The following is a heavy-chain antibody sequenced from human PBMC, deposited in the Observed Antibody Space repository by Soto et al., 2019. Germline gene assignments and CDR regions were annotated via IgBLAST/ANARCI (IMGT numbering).Heavy chain of an antibody. V-gene: IGHV4-31*03. CDR3: ARVPYYDSSGYYYRPSNFDY. CDR2: IYYSGST. D-gene: IGHD3-22*01. J-gene: IGHJ4*02. CDR1: GGSISSGGYY. Sequence: SETLSLTCTVSGGSISSGGYYWSWIRQHPGKGLEWIGYIYYSGSTYYNPSLKSRVTIPVVTSKNQFSLKLSSVTAADTAVYYCARVPYYDSSGYYYRPSNFDYWGQGTLVTVSS.